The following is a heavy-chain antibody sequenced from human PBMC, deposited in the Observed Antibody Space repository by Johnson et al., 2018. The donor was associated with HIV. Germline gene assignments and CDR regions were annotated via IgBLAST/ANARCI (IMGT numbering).Heavy chain of an antibody. Sequence: VQLAESGGGLVQPGGSLRLSCAASGFTVSSNYMSWVRQAPGKGLEWVSVIYSGGSTYYADSVKGRFTISRDNSKNTLYLQMNSLRAEDTAVYYCARASAVFDAFDIWGQGTMVTVSS. V-gene: IGHV3-66*02. CDR2: IYSGGST. CDR1: GFTVSSNY. J-gene: IGHJ3*02. CDR3: ARASAVFDAFDI. D-gene: IGHD1-14*01.